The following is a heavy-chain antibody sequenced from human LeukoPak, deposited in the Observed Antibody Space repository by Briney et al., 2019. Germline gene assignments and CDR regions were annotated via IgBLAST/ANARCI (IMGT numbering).Heavy chain of an antibody. CDR1: GGSISSYY. D-gene: IGHD3-3*01. V-gene: IGHV4-4*07. Sequence: SKTLSLTCTVSGGSISSYYWSWIRQPAGKGLEWIGRIYTSGSTNYNPSLKSRVTMSVDTSKNQFSLKLSSVTAADTAVYYCARERPLRYDFWSGSGSAFDYWGQGTLVTVSS. CDR2: IYTSGST. CDR3: ARERPLRYDFWSGSGSAFDY. J-gene: IGHJ4*02.